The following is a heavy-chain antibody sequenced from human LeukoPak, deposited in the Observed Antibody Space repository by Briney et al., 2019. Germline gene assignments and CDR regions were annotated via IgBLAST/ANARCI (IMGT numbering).Heavy chain of an antibody. D-gene: IGHD1-26*01. Sequence: PGGSLRLSCAASGFTFSSYSMNWVRQAPGKGLEWVSSISSSSSYIYYADSVKGRFTISRDNAKNSLYLQMNSLRAEDTAVYYCARLIVGAMGGDYWGQGTLVTVSS. CDR3: ARLIVGAMGGDY. J-gene: IGHJ4*02. V-gene: IGHV3-21*01. CDR1: GFTFSSYS. CDR2: ISSSSSYI.